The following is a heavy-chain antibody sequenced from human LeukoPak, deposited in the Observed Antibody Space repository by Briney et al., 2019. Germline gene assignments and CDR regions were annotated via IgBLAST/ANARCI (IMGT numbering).Heavy chain of an antibody. CDR2: INPNSGGT. J-gene: IGHJ4*02. CDR1: RYTFTGYY. V-gene: IGHV1-2*02. D-gene: IGHD6-13*01. CDR3: ASIAEAYDFDY. Sequence: ASVKVSFKASRYTFTGYYMHWVRQAPGQGLEWMGWINPNSGGTNYAQKFQGRVNMTRDTSISTAYMELSRLRSDDTAVYYCASIAEAYDFDYWGQGTLVTVSS.